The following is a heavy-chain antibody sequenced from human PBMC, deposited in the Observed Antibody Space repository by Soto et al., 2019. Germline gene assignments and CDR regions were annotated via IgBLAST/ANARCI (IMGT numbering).Heavy chain of an antibody. J-gene: IGHJ4*02. CDR1: GYTFTSYG. D-gene: IGHD6-19*01. CDR2: INAYNGNT. Sequence: QVQLVQSGAEVKKPGASVKVTCKAYGYTFTSYGISWVRQAPGQGLEWMGWINAYNGNTNYAQKLQGRVTMTTDTSTSTAYMELRSLRSDDTAVFFCARDPVAGTYFDYWGQGTLVTIPS. V-gene: IGHV1-18*01. CDR3: ARDPVAGTYFDY.